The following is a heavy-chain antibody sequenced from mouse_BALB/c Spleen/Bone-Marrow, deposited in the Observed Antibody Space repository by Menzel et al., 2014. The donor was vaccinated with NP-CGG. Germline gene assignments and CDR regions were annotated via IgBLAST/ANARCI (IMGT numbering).Heavy chain of an antibody. CDR3: ANLGRYAMDY. CDR1: GYTFTDYY. J-gene: IGHJ4*01. Sequence: LMESGPDLVKPGASVKISCKASGYTFTDYYINWVKQKPGQGLEWIGWIYPGSGNTKYNEKFKGKATLTVDTSSSTAYMQLSSLTSEDTAVYFCANLGRYAMDYWGQGTSVTVSS. V-gene: IGHV1-84*02. D-gene: IGHD3-1*01. CDR2: IYPGSGNT.